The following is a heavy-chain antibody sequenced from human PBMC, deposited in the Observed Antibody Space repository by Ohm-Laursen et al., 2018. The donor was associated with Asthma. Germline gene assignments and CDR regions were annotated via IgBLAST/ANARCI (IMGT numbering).Heavy chain of an antibody. CDR2: INSVFGTS. CDR3: ARKAGSCITSNCYSLDF. CDR1: GGTLGTSV. V-gene: IGHV1-69*13. J-gene: IGHJ4*02. Sequence: AASVKVSCKSLGGTLGTSVIGWVRQAPGQGLEWLGGINSVFGTSTYAQKFHDRFTITADESTSTVYMTLSSLTSEDTAVYYCARKAGSCITSNCYSLDFWGQGTLVTVSS. D-gene: IGHD2-15*01.